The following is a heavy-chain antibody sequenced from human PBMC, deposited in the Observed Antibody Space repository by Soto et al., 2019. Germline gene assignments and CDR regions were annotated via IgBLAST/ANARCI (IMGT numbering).Heavy chain of an antibody. Sequence: GGSLRLSCAPSGFTFSSYAMSWVRQAPGQGLEWVAAISSDVSKKKYIDSVKGRFTISRDNSKNTLYLQMNSLRAEDTAVYYCAKGSTTSYYYYGMDVWGQGTTVTVSS. J-gene: IGHJ6*02. V-gene: IGHV3-30*04. CDR3: AKGSTTSYYYYGMDV. CDR1: GFTFSSYA. CDR2: ISSDVSKK. D-gene: IGHD1-26*01.